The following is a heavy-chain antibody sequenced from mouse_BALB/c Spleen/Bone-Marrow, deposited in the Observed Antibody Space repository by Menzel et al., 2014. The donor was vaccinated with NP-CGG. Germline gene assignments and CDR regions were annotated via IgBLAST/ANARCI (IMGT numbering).Heavy chain of an antibody. CDR2: ISSGSSTI. CDR1: GFTFSSFG. V-gene: IGHV5-17*02. J-gene: IGHJ4*01. CDR3: ARWGYYYAMDY. Sequence: EVMLVESGGGLVQPGGSRKLSCAASGFTFSSFGMHWVRQAPEKGLEWVAYISSGSSTINYADTVKGRFTISRDNPKNTLFLQMTSLRSEDTAVYYCARWGYYYAMDYWGQGTSVTVSS.